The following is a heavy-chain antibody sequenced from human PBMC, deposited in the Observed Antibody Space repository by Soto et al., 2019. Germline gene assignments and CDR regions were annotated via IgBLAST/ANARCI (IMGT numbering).Heavy chain of an antibody. CDR1: GYTFTSYG. J-gene: IGHJ3*02. CDR3: ARHGRWGYYGSGSSGAFDI. Sequence: ASVKVSCKASGYTFTSYGISWVRQAPGQGLEWMGWISAYNGNTNYAQKLQGRVTMTTDTSTSTAYMELRSLRSDDTAVYYCARHGRWGYYGSGSSGAFDIWGQGTMVTVSS. V-gene: IGHV1-18*01. CDR2: ISAYNGNT. D-gene: IGHD3-10*01.